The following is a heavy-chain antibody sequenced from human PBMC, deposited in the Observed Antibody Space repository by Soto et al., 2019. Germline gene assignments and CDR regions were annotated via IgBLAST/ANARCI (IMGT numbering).Heavy chain of an antibody. CDR1: GFIFSEST. Sequence: LRLSCSASGFIFSESTIYWVRQVPGKGLEAISAVSTSGRSTYYADFVKDRFTISRDNSKNTLFLQMGSLRPEDTAIYYCVKQAHGLDGVAFDYWGQGTQVTVSS. CDR2: VSTSGRST. V-gene: IGHV3-64D*06. CDR3: VKQAHGLDGVAFDY. D-gene: IGHD2-15*01. J-gene: IGHJ4*02.